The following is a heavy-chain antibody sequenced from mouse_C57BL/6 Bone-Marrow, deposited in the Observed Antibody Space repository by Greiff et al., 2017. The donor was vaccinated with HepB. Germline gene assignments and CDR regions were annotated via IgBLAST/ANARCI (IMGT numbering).Heavy chain of an antibody. Sequence: VQLQQSGPELVKPGASVKISCKASGYTFTDYYMNWVKQSHGKSLEWIGDINPNNGGTSYNQKFKGKATLTVDKSSSTAYMELRSLTSEDSAVYYCARERGRAWFAYWGQGTLVTVSA. J-gene: IGHJ3*01. CDR2: INPNNGGT. CDR1: GYTFTDYY. V-gene: IGHV1-26*01. D-gene: IGHD3-1*01. CDR3: ARERGRAWFAY.